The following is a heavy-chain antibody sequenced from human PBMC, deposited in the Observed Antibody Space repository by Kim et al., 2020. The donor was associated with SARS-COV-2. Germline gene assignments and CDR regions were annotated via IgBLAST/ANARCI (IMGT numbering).Heavy chain of an antibody. CDR3: ARVKYSYGSLDY. D-gene: IGHD5-18*01. CDR2: IYYSGST. Sequence: SETLSLTCTVSGGSISSGGYYWSWIRQHPGKGLEWIGYIYYSGSTYYNPSLKSRVTISVDTSKNQFSLKLSSVTAADTAVYYCARVKYSYGSLDYWGQGTLVTVSS. V-gene: IGHV4-31*03. J-gene: IGHJ4*02. CDR1: GGSISSGGYY.